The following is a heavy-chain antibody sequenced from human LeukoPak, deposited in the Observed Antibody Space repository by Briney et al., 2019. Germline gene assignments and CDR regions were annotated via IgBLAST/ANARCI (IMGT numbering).Heavy chain of an antibody. Sequence: NPSETLSLTCTVSGGSISSSSYYWGWIRQPPGKGLEWIGSIYYSGSTYYNPSPKSRVTISVDTSKNQFSLKLSSVTAADTAVYYCARESRDGYNVYYYYMDVWGKGTTVTVSS. J-gene: IGHJ6*03. CDR1: GGSISSSSYY. CDR2: IYYSGST. D-gene: IGHD5-24*01. V-gene: IGHV4-39*07. CDR3: ARESRDGYNVYYYYMDV.